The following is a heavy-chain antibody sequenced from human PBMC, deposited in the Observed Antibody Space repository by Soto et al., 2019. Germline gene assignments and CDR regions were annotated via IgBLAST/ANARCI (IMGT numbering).Heavy chain of an antibody. CDR1: GGSISSGGYY. Sequence: QVQLQESGPGLVKPSQTLSLTCTVSGGSISSGGYYWRWIRQQPGKGLEWIGYIYYSGSTYYNTSLKSRVTISVDTSKNQFSLKLSSVTAADTAVYYCATSYYGSGSYPYWGQGTLVTVSS. CDR3: ATSYYGSGSYPY. V-gene: IGHV4-31*03. J-gene: IGHJ4*02. CDR2: IYYSGST. D-gene: IGHD3-10*01.